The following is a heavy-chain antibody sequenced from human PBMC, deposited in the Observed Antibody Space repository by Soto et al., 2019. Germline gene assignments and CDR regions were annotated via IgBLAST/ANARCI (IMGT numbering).Heavy chain of an antibody. CDR1: GFTFSSYA. Sequence: GGSLRLSCAASGFTFSSYAMSWVRQAPGKGLEWVSAISGSGGSTYYADSVKGRFTISRDNSKNTLYLQMNSLRAEDTAVYYCAKDRSGSAAGTLYYFDYWGQGTLVTVSS. CDR2: ISGSGGST. D-gene: IGHD6-13*01. J-gene: IGHJ4*02. CDR3: AKDRSGSAAGTLYYFDY. V-gene: IGHV3-23*01.